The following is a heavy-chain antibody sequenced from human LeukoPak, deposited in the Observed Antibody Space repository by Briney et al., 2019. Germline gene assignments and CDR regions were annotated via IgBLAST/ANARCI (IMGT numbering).Heavy chain of an antibody. D-gene: IGHD5-24*01. Sequence: SETLSLTCTVSGGSISSYYWSWTRQPPGKGLEWIGYIYTSGSTNYNPSLKSRVTISVDTSKNQFSLKLSSVTAADTAVYYCARHDERWLQAFDYWGQGTLVTVSS. CDR1: GGSISSYY. CDR2: IYTSGST. CDR3: ARHDERWLQAFDY. J-gene: IGHJ4*02. V-gene: IGHV4-4*09.